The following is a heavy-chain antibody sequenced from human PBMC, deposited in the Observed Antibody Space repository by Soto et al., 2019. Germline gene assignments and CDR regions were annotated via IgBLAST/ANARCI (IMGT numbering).Heavy chain of an antibody. CDR2: IKKDGSEQ. CDR3: ASGNYYNGMDV. D-gene: IGHD3-10*01. CDR1: GFAFSNFW. Sequence: PVGSLRLSCAASGFAFSNFWMTWVRQAPGKGLEWVANIKKDGSEQYYVDSVKGRFTVSRDNAKNSVDLQMTSLRPEDTAVYYCASGNYYNGMDVWGQGTTVTVSS. V-gene: IGHV3-7*01. J-gene: IGHJ6*02.